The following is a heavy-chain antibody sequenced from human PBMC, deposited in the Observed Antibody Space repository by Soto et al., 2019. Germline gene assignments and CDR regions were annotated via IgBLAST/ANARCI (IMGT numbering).Heavy chain of an antibody. D-gene: IGHD5-12*01. CDR1: GFTFSSYA. CDR3: ARGLSGYDGLAHNWFDP. Sequence: GGSLRLSCAASGFTFSSYAMHWVRQAPGKGLEWVAVISYDGSNKYYADSVKGRCTISRDNSKNTLYLQMNSMRAEDTAVYYCARGLSGYDGLAHNWFDPWGQGTLVTVSS. CDR2: ISYDGSNK. J-gene: IGHJ5*02. V-gene: IGHV3-30*04.